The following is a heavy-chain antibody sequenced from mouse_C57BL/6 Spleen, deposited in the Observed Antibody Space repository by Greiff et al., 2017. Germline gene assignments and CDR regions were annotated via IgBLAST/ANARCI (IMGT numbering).Heavy chain of an antibody. CDR2: IYPGSGST. CDR1: GYTFTSYW. J-gene: IGHJ1*03. CDR3: ARHDYDEYFEV. D-gene: IGHD2-4*01. Sequence: QVQLQQPGAELVKPGASVKMSCKASGYTFTSYWITWVKQRPGQGLEWIGDIYPGSGSTNYNEKFKSKATLTGDTSASTAYMQLSSLTSEDSAVYYCARHDYDEYFEVWGTGTTVTVTS. V-gene: IGHV1-55*01.